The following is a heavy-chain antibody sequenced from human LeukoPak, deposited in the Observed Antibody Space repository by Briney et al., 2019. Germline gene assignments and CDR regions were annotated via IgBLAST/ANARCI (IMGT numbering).Heavy chain of an antibody. D-gene: IGHD6-19*01. CDR1: GFTFSSYW. V-gene: IGHV3-74*01. CDR2: INSDGSST. Sequence: PGGSLRLSCAASGFTFSSYWMHWVRQAPGKGLVWVSRINSDGSSTSYADSVKGRFTISRDNAKNSLYLQVNSLRAEDTALYYCARDGYSSGWAHAFDYWGQGTLVTVSS. CDR3: ARDGYSSGWAHAFDY. J-gene: IGHJ4*02.